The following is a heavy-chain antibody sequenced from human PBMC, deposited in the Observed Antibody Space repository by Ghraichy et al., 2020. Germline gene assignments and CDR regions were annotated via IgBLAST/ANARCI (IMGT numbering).Heavy chain of an antibody. CDR2: ISGSGGST. CDR1: GFTFSSYA. CDR3: AKSPLLWFGEFSVWFDP. V-gene: IGHV3-23*01. Sequence: GGSLRLSCAASGFTFSSYAMSWVRQAPGKGLEWVSAISGSGGSTYYADSVKGRFTISRDNSKNTLYLQMNSLRAEDTAVYYCAKSPLLWFGEFSVWFDPWGQGTLVTVSS. D-gene: IGHD3-10*01. J-gene: IGHJ5*02.